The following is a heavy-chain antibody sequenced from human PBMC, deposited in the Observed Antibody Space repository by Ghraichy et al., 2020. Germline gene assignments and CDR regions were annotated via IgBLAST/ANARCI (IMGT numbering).Heavy chain of an antibody. V-gene: IGHV3-53*01. D-gene: IGHD2-8*01. CDR2: IYSGGST. CDR1: GFTVSSNY. J-gene: IGHJ4*02. Sequence: GESLNISCAASGFTVSSNYMSWVRQAPGKGLEWVSVIYSGGSTYYADSVKGRFTISRDNSKNTLYLQMNSLRAEDTAVYYCARDNGVGPFDYWGQGTLVTVSS. CDR3: ARDNGVGPFDY.